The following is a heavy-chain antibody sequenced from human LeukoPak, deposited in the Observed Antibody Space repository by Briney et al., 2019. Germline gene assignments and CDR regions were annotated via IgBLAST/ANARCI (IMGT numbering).Heavy chain of an antibody. J-gene: IGHJ4*02. V-gene: IGHV1-69*04. D-gene: IGHD5-18*01. CDR1: GGTFSSYT. Sequence: GASVKVSCKASGGTFSSYTISWVRQAPGQGLEWMGRIIPILGIANYAQKSQGRVTITADKSTSTAYMELSSLRSEDTAVYYCAREALRGYSYRGYFDYWGQGTLVTVSS. CDR3: AREALRGYSYRGYFDY. CDR2: IIPILGIA.